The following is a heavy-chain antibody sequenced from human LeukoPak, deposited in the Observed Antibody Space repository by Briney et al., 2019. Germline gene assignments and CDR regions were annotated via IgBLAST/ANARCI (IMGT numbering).Heavy chain of an antibody. CDR2: IYYSGST. V-gene: IGHV4-61*08. CDR1: GGSISSGDYY. D-gene: IGHD2/OR15-2a*01. CDR3: ASASLNIYAFDI. J-gene: IGHJ3*02. Sequence: SEALSLTCTVSGGSISSGDYYWSWIRQPPGKGLEWIGYIYYSGSTKYKPSLKSRATLSVHTSKNQFSLKLSSVTSADTAVYYCASASLNIYAFDIWGQGTMVTVSS.